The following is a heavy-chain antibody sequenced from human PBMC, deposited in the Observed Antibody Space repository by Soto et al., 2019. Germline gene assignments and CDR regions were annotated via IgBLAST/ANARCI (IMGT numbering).Heavy chain of an antibody. D-gene: IGHD2-15*01. V-gene: IGHV3-7*01. CDR2: INQDGSEK. CDR3: ARDMGLGGYSSESDY. Sequence: EVQLVESGGGLVQPGGSLTLSCAASGFTFSSYWINWVRQAPGKGLEWVAIINQDGSEKYYVASVKGRFTISRDNAENSLYLHMNRLRAEHTAVYYCARDMGLGGYSSESDYWGQGTLVTVSS. CDR1: GFTFSSYW. J-gene: IGHJ4*02.